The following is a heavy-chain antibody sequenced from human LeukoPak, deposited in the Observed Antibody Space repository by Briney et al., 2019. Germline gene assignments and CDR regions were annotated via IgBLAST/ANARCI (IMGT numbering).Heavy chain of an antibody. CDR2: IYSGGST. CDR1: GFTVSTYY. CDR3: ARGLGYCTSTTCLLPFDY. V-gene: IGHV3-53*01. J-gene: IGHJ4*02. Sequence: GSLRLSCAASGFTVSTYYMTWVRQAPGKGLECVSVIYSGGSTYYADSVKGRFTVSRDNSKNTLYLQMNSLRAEDTAMYYCARGLGYCTSTTCLLPFDYWGQGTLVTVSS. D-gene: IGHD2-2*01.